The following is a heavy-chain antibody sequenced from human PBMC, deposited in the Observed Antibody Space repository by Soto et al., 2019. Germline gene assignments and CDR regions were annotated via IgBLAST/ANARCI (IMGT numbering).Heavy chain of an antibody. J-gene: IGHJ4*02. V-gene: IGHV3-30*18. CDR3: AKEDYTFFDS. D-gene: IGHD4-4*01. Sequence: QVQLVESGGGVVQPGRSLRLSCAASGFTFGSHGMHWVHQAPGKGLEWVALIGYDGSGKYYTDSVKGQFTISRDNSKNMMYLQMNSLRAEDTAIYYCAKEDYTFFDSWGQGTLVTVSS. CDR2: IGYDGSGK. CDR1: GFTFGSHG.